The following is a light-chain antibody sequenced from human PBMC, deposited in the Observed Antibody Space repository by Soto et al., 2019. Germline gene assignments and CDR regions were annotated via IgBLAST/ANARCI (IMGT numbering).Light chain of an antibody. Sequence: DIQMTQSPSSLSTSVGDSVTLTCRASQTISTNLAWYQQKPGKAPKLLIYAASSLQSGVPPRFSGSGSGTDFTLTITSLQPEDFAIYFCLKANRVPLSVGQGTRLEIK. V-gene: IGKV1-12*01. J-gene: IGKJ5*01. CDR3: LKANRVPLS. CDR1: QTISTN. CDR2: AAS.